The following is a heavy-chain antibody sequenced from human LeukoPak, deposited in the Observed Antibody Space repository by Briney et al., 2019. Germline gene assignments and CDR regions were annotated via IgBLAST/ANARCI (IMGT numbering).Heavy chain of an antibody. Sequence: GASVKVSCKASGYTFTSYGISWVRQAPGQGLEWMGWISAYNGNTNYAQKLQGRVTMTTDTSTSTAYMELRSLRSDDTAVYYCARDVLSRIVATNNYFDYWGQGTLVTVSS. CDR3: ARDVLSRIVATNNYFDY. V-gene: IGHV1-18*01. CDR1: GYTFTSYG. D-gene: IGHD5-12*01. J-gene: IGHJ4*02. CDR2: ISAYNGNT.